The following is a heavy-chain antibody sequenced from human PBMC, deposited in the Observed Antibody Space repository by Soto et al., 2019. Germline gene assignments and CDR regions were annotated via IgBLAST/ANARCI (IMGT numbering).Heavy chain of an antibody. J-gene: IGHJ4*02. CDR2: IYWDDDK. V-gene: IGHV2-5*02. CDR3: AHRGGAAAVFDY. D-gene: IGHD6-13*01. Sequence: QITLKESGPTLVKPTQTLTLTCTFSGFSLSTSGVGVGWIRQPPGKALEWLALIYWDDDKRYSPSLKSRLTITKDTSKTQVVLTMTNMDPVDTATYYCAHRGGAAAVFDYWGQGTLVTVSS. CDR1: GFSLSTSGVG.